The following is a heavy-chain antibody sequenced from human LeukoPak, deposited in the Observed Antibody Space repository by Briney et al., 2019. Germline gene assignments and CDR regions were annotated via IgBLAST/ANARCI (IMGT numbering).Heavy chain of an antibody. D-gene: IGHD2-2*01. CDR2: ISYDGSNK. V-gene: IGHV3-30*01. CDR3: AREVGYCSSTSCSAGDYYYYYMDV. CDR1: GFTFSSYA. Sequence: GGSLRLSCAASGFTFSSYAMHWVRQAPGKGLEGVAVISYDGSNKYYADSVKGRFTISRGNSKNTLYLQMNSLRAEDTAVYYCAREVGYCSSTSCSAGDYYYYYMDVWGKGTTVTVSS. J-gene: IGHJ6*03.